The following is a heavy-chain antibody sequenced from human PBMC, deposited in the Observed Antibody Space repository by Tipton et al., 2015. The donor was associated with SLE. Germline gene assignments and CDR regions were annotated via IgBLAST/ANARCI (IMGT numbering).Heavy chain of an antibody. Sequence: GSLRLSCAASGFTFSNYWMHWVRQVPGEGLEWVSHIDGDGSSTRYADSVKGRFTISRENSKNTLYLQMNSLRAEDTAVYYCAKDQQIYYYGSAFGMDVWGQGTTVTVSS. D-gene: IGHD3-10*01. CDR3: AKDQQIYYYGSAFGMDV. CDR1: GFTFSNYW. CDR2: IDGDGSST. V-gene: IGHV3-74*01. J-gene: IGHJ6*02.